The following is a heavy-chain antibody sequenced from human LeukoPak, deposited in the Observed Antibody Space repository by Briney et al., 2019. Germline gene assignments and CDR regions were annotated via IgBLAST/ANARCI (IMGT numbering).Heavy chain of an antibody. J-gene: IGHJ3*02. V-gene: IGHV3-21*01. CDR3: ARVDYGDYEAFDI. CDR2: ISSSSSYI. D-gene: IGHD4-17*01. CDR1: GFTFSSYS. Sequence: PGGSLRLSCAASGFTFSSYSMNWVRQAPGKGLEWVSSISSSSSYIYYADSVKGRFTISRDNAKNSLYLQMNSLRAEDTAVYYCARVDYGDYEAFDIWGQGTMVTVSS.